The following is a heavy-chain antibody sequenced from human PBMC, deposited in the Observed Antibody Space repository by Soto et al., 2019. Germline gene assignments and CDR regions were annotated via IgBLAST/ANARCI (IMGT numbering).Heavy chain of an antibody. D-gene: IGHD3-10*01. Sequence: QVQLVQSGTEVKEPGASVKVSCKASGYTFSSYGISWVRQAPGQGLEWMGWISARNGDTNYAQKFQGRVTITTDTFTSTVYMELRSLRSDDTSMYYCAMDDYYGSATNPSSNGMDVWGQGTTVTVSS. J-gene: IGHJ6*02. CDR3: AMDDYYGSATNPSSNGMDV. CDR1: GYTFSSYG. V-gene: IGHV1-18*04. CDR2: ISARNGDT.